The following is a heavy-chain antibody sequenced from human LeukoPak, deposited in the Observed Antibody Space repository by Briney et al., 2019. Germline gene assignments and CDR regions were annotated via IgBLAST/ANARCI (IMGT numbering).Heavy chain of an antibody. D-gene: IGHD1-26*01. CDR1: GFTFSSYA. Sequence: GGSLRLSCAVSGFTFSSYAMNWVRQAPGKGLEWVSSISSSSSYIYYADSVKGRFTISRDNAKNSLYLQMNSLRAEDTAVYYCARDRIVGATIDYWGQGTLVTVFS. V-gene: IGHV3-21*01. J-gene: IGHJ4*02. CDR3: ARDRIVGATIDY. CDR2: ISSSSSYI.